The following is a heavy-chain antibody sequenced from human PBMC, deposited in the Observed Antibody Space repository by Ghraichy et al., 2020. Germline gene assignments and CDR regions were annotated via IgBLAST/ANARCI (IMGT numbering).Heavy chain of an antibody. D-gene: IGHD6-13*01. J-gene: IGHJ4*02. CDR1: GFSFSSYN. Sequence: ESLNISCAASGFSFSSYNMNWVRQAPGKGLEWVSYISSSSSSIYYADSVKGRFTISRDNAKKSLSLQMNSLRAEDTAVYFCAREIAAADFDYWGQGTLVTVSS. CDR3: AREIAAADFDY. V-gene: IGHV3-48*01. CDR2: ISSSSSSI.